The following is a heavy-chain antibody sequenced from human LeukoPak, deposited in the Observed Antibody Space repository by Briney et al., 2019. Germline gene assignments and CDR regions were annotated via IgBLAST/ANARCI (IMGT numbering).Heavy chain of an antibody. Sequence: ASVKVSCKASGYTFTDYYIHWVRQAPGQGLEWMGWITPKSGATIYAQTFRGRVAMTSDTSVSTAYMELNSLRSDDTAVYYCARAYHLLRGVTPFGDWGQGTLASVSP. V-gene: IGHV1-2*02. J-gene: IGHJ4*02. CDR1: GYTFTDYY. CDR3: ARAYHLLRGVTPFGD. CDR2: ITPKSGAT. D-gene: IGHD3-10*01.